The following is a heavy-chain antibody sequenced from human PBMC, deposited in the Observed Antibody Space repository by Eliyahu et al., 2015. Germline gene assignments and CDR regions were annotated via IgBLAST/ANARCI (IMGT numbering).Heavy chain of an antibody. V-gene: IGHV1-3*01. J-gene: IGHJ4*02. CDR1: GYSFPSYT. Sequence: QIQLVQSGPXVKKPGAXARXSCTTSGYSFPSYTIHWVRXAPGQRLEWVASXLAGKGDTRLSEKFQGRVTLARNTSANTCYMELHSLRSEDAAVYYCAKDNGGYFANWGQGTRVTVSP. CDR3: AKDNGGYFAN. CDR2: XLAGKGDT.